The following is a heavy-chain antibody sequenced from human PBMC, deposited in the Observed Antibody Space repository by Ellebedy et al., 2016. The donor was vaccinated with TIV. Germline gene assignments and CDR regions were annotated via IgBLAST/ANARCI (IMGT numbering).Heavy chain of an antibody. Sequence: GESLKISCAASGFTFSSYNIIWVRQAPGKGLEWISYISTTSSVMYYADSVKGRFPVSRDNAKNSLFLQMTSLRGEDTAVYYCARVVTGVTGADYWGQGTLVTVSS. D-gene: IGHD3-9*01. V-gene: IGHV3-48*01. CDR2: ISTTSSVM. CDR3: ARVVTGVTGADY. CDR1: GFTFSSYN. J-gene: IGHJ4*02.